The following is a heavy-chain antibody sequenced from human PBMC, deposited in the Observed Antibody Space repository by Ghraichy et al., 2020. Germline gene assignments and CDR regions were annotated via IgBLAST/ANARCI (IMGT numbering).Heavy chain of an antibody. D-gene: IGHD2-2*01. V-gene: IGHV4-39*01. CDR3: ARQLGYCTSTTCYPDYYGMDV. CDR1: GGSISSTSYY. Sequence: SETLSLTCTVSGGSISSTSYYWGWIRQSPGKGLEWIGNIYHSGSTYYNPSLKSRVTISVDTSKNQFSLKVSSVTAADTAVYYCARQLGYCTSTTCYPDYYGMDVWGQGTTVTVSS. J-gene: IGHJ6*02. CDR2: IYHSGST.